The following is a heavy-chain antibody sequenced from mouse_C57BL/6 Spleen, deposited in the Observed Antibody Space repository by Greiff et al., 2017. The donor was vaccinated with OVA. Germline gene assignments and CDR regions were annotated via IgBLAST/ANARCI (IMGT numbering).Heavy chain of an antibody. CDR3: ARLEGYYDYGLYFGV. J-gene: IGHJ1*03. CDR2: ISSGGSYT. CDR1: GFTFSSYG. V-gene: IGHV5-6*01. D-gene: IGHD2-4*01. Sequence: EVKLVESGGDLVKPGGSLKLSCAASGFTFSSYGMSWVRQTPDKRLEWVATISSGGSYTYYPDSVKGRFTISRNSAKNTLYLQMSSLKSEDTAMYYCARLEGYYDYGLYFGVWGTGTTVTVSS.